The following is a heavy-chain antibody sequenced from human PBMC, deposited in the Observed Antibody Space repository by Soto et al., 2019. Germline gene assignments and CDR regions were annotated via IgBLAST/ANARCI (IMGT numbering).Heavy chain of an antibody. J-gene: IGHJ6*02. CDR2: IDPGDSST. Sequence: GESLKISCQGSGYSFTTYWISWVRQMPGKGLEWMGKIDPGDSSTNYSPSFRGHITISVDRSINTAHLQFSSLKAADTAVYYCARLEKWYYNYYGLDVWGQGTMVTV. D-gene: IGHD1-26*01. CDR3: ARLEKWYYNYYGLDV. CDR1: GYSFTTYW. V-gene: IGHV5-10-1*01.